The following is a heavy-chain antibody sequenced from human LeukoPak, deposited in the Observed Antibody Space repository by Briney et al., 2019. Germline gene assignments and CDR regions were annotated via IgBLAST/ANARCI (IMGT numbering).Heavy chain of an antibody. CDR3: AKRRDRTAHYFDY. J-gene: IGHJ4*02. CDR2: IKQDGSEK. D-gene: IGHD2-21*02. Sequence: GGSLRLSCAASGFTFSSYWMSWVRQAPGKGLEWVANIKQDGSEKYYVDSVKGRFTISRDNSKNTLYLQMNSLRAEDTAVYYCAKRRDRTAHYFDYWGQGTLVTVSS. V-gene: IGHV3-7*03. CDR1: GFTFSSYW.